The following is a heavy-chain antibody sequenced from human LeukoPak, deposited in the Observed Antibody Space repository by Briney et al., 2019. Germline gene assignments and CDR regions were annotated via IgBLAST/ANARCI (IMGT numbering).Heavy chain of an antibody. CDR1: GFTFDDYG. J-gene: IGHJ3*02. D-gene: IGHD3-22*01. V-gene: IGHV3-48*03. Sequence: GGSLRLSCAASGFTFDDYGMSWVRQAPGKGLEWVSYISSSGSTIYYADSVKGRFTISRDNAKNSLYLQMNSLRAEDTAVYYCARVRYYDSSGYYLGRAFDIWGQGTMVTVSS. CDR3: ARVRYYDSSGYYLGRAFDI. CDR2: ISSSGSTI.